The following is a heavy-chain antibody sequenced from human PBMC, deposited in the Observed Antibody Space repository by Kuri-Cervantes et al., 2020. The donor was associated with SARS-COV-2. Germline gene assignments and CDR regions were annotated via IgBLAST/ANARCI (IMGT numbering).Heavy chain of an antibody. J-gene: IGHJ4*02. CDR2: INAGNGNT. V-gene: IGHV1-3*01. CDR1: GYTFTSYA. CDR3: ARTYCSSTSCSPGDY. Sequence: ASVKVSCKASGYTFTSYAMHWVRQAPGQRLEWMGWINAGNGNTKYSQKFQGRVTITRDTSASTAYTELSSLRSEDTAVYYCARTYCSSTSCSPGDYWGQGTLVTVSS. D-gene: IGHD2-2*01.